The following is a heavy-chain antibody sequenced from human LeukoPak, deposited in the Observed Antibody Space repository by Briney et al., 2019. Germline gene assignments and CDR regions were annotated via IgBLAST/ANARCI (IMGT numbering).Heavy chain of an antibody. Sequence: SETLSLTCTVSGGSISDYYWSWSRQPPGKGLEWIGYIYYTGGPNYNPSPKSRGTISVDTSKNQFSLCQTSVTAADAPVYCCGGGDLRFCGAGRCPYWFDFWGQGTLVTVSS. V-gene: IGHV4-59*08. CDR2: IYYTGGP. J-gene: IGHJ4*02. CDR3: GGGDLRFCGAGRCPYWFDF. CDR1: GGSISDYY. D-gene: IGHD2-15*01.